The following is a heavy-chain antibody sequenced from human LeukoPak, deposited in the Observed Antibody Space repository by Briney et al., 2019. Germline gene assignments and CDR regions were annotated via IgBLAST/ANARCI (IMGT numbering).Heavy chain of an antibody. Sequence: ETLSLTCTVSGGSISSSSYYWGWIRQPPGKGLEWVGNIAGDGSEKYYVDSVKGRFTIPRDKAKNSVYLQMNSLRAEDTAVYYCARDQYDGSFDYWGQGTLVTVSS. V-gene: IGHV3-7*01. CDR2: IAGDGSEK. J-gene: IGHJ4*02. CDR3: ARDQYDGSFDY. D-gene: IGHD2-8*01. CDR1: GGSISSSSYY.